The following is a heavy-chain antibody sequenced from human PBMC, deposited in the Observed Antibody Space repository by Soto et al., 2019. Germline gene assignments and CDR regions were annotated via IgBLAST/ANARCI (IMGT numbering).Heavy chain of an antibody. CDR1: GYSFSTYW. Sequence: GESLKISCKGSGYSFSTYWIAWVRQMPGGGLEWMGIIYPGDSDTRYNPSFQGQVTISVDKSIDTAYLQWSSLKASDTATYYCARRPAQLDRFDPWGQGTQVTVSS. D-gene: IGHD3-3*01. V-gene: IGHV5-51*01. CDR2: IYPGDSDT. CDR3: ARRPAQLDRFDP. J-gene: IGHJ5*02.